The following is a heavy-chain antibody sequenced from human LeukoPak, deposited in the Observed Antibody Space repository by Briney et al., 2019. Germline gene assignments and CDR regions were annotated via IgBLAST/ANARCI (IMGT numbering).Heavy chain of an antibody. D-gene: IGHD3-10*01. Sequence: ASVKVSCKASGYTFTSYGISWVRQAPGQGLEWMGWISAYNGNTNYAQKLQGRVTMTTDTSTSTAYMELRSLRSDDTAVYYCARTPGFAGGDDYYYYYMDVWGKGTTVTVSS. V-gene: IGHV1-18*01. CDR2: ISAYNGNT. CDR3: ARTPGFAGGDDYYYYYMDV. CDR1: GYTFTSYG. J-gene: IGHJ6*03.